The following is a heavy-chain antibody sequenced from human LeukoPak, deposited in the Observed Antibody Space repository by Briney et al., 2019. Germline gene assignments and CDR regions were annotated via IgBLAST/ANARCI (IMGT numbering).Heavy chain of an antibody. J-gene: IGHJ3*02. D-gene: IGHD5-12*01. CDR2: IYYSGST. V-gene: IGHV4-61*08. CDR1: SGSISSGDYY. CDR3: AREVAKDAFDI. Sequence: PSETLSLTCTVSSGSISSGDYYWSWIRQPPGKGLEWIGYIYYSGSTNYNPSLKSRVTISVDTSKNQFSLKLSSVTAADTAVYYCAREVAKDAFDIWGQGTMVTVSS.